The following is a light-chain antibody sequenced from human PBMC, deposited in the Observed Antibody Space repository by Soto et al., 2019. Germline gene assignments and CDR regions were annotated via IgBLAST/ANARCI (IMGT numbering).Light chain of an antibody. CDR3: QQYGKSPDLFT. CDR2: DAS. CDR1: QSVSSTY. J-gene: IGKJ3*01. Sequence: EIVLTQSPGTLSLSPGERATLSCRASQSVSSTYLAWYQQKPGQAPRLLIYDASSRATGIPDRFSGSGSGTDFSLTSSRLEPEDFAVYYCQQYGKSPDLFTFGHGTKVDIK. V-gene: IGKV3-20*01.